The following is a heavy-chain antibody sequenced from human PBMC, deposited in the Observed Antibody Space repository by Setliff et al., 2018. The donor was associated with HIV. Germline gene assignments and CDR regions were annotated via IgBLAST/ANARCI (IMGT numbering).Heavy chain of an antibody. CDR3: ALDSSDS. D-gene: IGHD3-22*01. V-gene: IGHV4-34*01. CDR1: GGSFSGYY. Sequence: SETLSLTCAVYGGSFSGYYWSWIRQSPGKGLEWIGEINHRGSTKYNPSLRSRVTISVDTSKNQFSLRLNSVTAADTAVYYCALDSSDSWGPGTLVTVSS. J-gene: IGHJ4*02. CDR2: INHRGST.